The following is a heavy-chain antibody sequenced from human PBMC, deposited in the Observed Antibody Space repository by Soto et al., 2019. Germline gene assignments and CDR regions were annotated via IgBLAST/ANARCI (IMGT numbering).Heavy chain of an antibody. V-gene: IGHV3-30*18. D-gene: IGHD6-13*01. J-gene: IGHJ4*02. CDR1: GLTFSSYG. CDR3: AKEGIAAAGPFAY. Sequence: GGSLRLSCAASGLTFSSYGMHWVRQGPGKGLEWVAVISYDGSNKYYADSVKGRFTISRDNSKNTLYLQMNSLRAEDTAVYYCAKEGIAAAGPFAYWGQGTLVTVSS. CDR2: ISYDGSNK.